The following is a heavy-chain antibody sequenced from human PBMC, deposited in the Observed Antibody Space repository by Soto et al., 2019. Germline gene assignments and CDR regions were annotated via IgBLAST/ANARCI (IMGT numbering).Heavy chain of an antibody. CDR2: ISFDGNYE. D-gene: IGHD2-8*02. Sequence: GGSLRLSCAASGFTFSTYGMHWVRQAPGKGLEWVAVISFDGNYEYYADSVKGRFTISRDNSKNTLYLQMNSLGPEDAAVYFCAKVPYGGVSVLLLYDGMDVWGQGTTVTVSS. CDR3: AKVPYGGVSVLLLYDGMDV. CDR1: GFTFSTYG. V-gene: IGHV3-30*18. J-gene: IGHJ6*02.